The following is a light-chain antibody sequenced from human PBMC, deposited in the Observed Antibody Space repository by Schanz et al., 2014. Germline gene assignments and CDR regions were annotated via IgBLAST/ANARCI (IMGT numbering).Light chain of an antibody. Sequence: EIVMTQSPATLSVSPGERATLSCRASQSVGSNLAWYQQKPGQAPRLLIYGAFTRATGIPARFSGSGSGTEFTLTLSSRQAEEFEVYYCQQYHNWAPLPFGGGTKVEIK. CDR3: QQYHNWAPLP. CDR1: QSVGSN. CDR2: GAF. V-gene: IGKV3-15*01. J-gene: IGKJ4*01.